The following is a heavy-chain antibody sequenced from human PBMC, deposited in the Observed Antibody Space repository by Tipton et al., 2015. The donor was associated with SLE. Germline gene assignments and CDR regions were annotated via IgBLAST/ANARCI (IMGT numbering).Heavy chain of an antibody. D-gene: IGHD3-16*02. CDR3: ARSSSIRLGELSSPFDY. CDR1: NASINSYY. Sequence: TLSLTCTVSNASINSYYWSWIRQSAGKGLEWIGRLSSTGSTNYNPSLKSRVTMSLDTSKNQFSLKLNSVTAADTAVYYCARSSSIRLGELSSPFDYWGQGTLVTVSS. J-gene: IGHJ4*02. CDR2: LSSTGST. V-gene: IGHV4-4*07.